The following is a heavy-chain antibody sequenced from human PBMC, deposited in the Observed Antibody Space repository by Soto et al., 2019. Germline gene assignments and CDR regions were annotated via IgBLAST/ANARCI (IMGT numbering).Heavy chain of an antibody. Sequence: SETLSLTCTVSGGSISSNSDYWGWIRQPPGKGLEWIGYIYFRGSTNYNPSLKSRVTISVDTSKNQFSLKLSSVTAADTAVYYCASHMVRGVPFGYWGQGTLVTVSS. D-gene: IGHD3-10*01. CDR2: IYFRGST. J-gene: IGHJ4*02. V-gene: IGHV4-61*05. CDR3: ASHMVRGVPFGY. CDR1: GGSISSNSDY.